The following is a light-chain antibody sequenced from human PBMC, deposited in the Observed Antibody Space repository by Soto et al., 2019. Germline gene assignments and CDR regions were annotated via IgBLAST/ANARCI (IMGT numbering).Light chain of an antibody. V-gene: IGKV3-20*01. J-gene: IGKJ4*01. Sequence: EIVLTQSPGTLSLSPGERATLSCWASQSVNSDYLAWYQQKPGQAPRLLIYGTSTRATGIPDRFSGSGSGTDFILTISRLEPEDFAVYYCQQSRIPLTFGGGTKVEIK. CDR2: GTS. CDR1: QSVNSDY. CDR3: QQSRIPLT.